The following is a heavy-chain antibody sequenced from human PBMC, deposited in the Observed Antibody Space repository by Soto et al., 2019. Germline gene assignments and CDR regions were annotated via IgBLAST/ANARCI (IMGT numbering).Heavy chain of an antibody. D-gene: IGHD2-8*02. J-gene: IGHJ4*02. CDR3: ACWGHIVPVAPSDFDR. Sequence: GGSLRVSCAASVFPFTNYWMNWVRQTPGKGLMWVSRISPDGSDVGYADSVEGRFTVSRDNAKNTLYLQMHSLRAEDTAMYYCACWGHIVPVAPSDFDRWGQGTMVTVSS. V-gene: IGHV3-74*01. CDR2: ISPDGSDV. CDR1: VFPFTNYW.